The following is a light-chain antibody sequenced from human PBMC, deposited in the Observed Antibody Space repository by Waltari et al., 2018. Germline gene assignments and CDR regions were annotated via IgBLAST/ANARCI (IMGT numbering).Light chain of an antibody. V-gene: IGKV1-39*01. CDR2: AAS. Sequence: DIQMPQSPSSLSASVGDRVTITCRASQSISSYLNWYQQKPGKAPRLLSYAASTLQSGVPLRFSGSGSGTDFTLTISRLQFEDFATYYCQQSHSALLTFGGGTRVEIK. CDR1: QSISSY. CDR3: QQSHSALLT. J-gene: IGKJ4*01.